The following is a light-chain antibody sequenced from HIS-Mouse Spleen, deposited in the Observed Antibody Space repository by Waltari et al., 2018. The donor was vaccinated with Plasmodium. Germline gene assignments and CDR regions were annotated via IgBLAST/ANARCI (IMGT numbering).Light chain of an antibody. Sequence: SYELTQPPSVSVSPGQTARITCSGDALPKKYAYWYQQKSGQAPVRVIYEDSKRPSGFPERFSGSSSGTMATWTISGAQVEDEADYYCYSTDSSGNHRVFGGGTKLTVL. CDR2: EDS. CDR3: YSTDSSGNHRV. CDR1: ALPKKY. V-gene: IGLV3-10*01. J-gene: IGLJ3*02.